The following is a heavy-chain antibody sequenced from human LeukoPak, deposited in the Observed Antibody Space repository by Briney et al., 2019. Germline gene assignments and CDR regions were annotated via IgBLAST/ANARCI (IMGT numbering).Heavy chain of an antibody. D-gene: IGHD5-18*01. V-gene: IGHV3-7*01. CDR3: AKQPDKVYSYGYWGYFDY. Sequence: GGSLRLSCAASGFTFSSYWMSWVRQAPGKGLEWVANIKQDGSEKYYVDSVKGRFTISRDNAKNSLYLQMNSLRAEDTAVYYCAKQPDKVYSYGYWGYFDYWGQGTLVTVSS. J-gene: IGHJ4*02. CDR1: GFTFSSYW. CDR2: IKQDGSEK.